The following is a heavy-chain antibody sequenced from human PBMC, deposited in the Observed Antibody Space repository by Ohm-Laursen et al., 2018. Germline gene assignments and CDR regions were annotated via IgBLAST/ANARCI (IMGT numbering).Heavy chain of an antibody. CDR3: VKGGTVTTNDY. V-gene: IGHV3-23*01. CDR1: GFTFSSYA. Sequence: SLRLSCAASGFTFSSYAMSWVRQAPGKGLEWVSAISGSSSITHYADSVKGRFTISRDNSKNTLYLQMNSLRAEDTAVYYCVKGGTVTTNDYWGQETLVTVSS. D-gene: IGHD4-17*01. CDR2: ISGSSSIT. J-gene: IGHJ4*02.